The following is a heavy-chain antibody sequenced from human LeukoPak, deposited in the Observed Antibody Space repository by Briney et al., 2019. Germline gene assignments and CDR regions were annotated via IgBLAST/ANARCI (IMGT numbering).Heavy chain of an antibody. CDR3: SRYRMIVVVLDAFDN. D-gene: IGHD3-22*01. Sequence: GGSLRLSCAASGFTFSSYGMLWVRQAPGKGLEWVAVIWYDGSHKYYADSVKGRFTVYRDNSKNTLYLEMNSLSAEDTAVYCCSRYRMIVVVLDAFDNWGQGTMVTVSS. J-gene: IGHJ3*02. CDR2: IWYDGSHK. CDR1: GFTFSSYG. V-gene: IGHV3-33*01.